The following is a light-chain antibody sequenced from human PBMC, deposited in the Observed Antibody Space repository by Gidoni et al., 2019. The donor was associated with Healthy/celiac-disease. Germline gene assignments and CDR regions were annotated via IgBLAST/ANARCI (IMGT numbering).Light chain of an antibody. J-gene: IGKJ4*01. CDR1: QSISSY. Sequence: DIQMTQSPYSLSASVGDRVTITCRASQSISSYLNWYQQKPGKAPTLLIYAASSLQSGVPSRFRGSGSGTDLTLTISSVQPEDLATYYCQQSYSTPLTFGGXTKVEIK. V-gene: IGKV1-39*01. CDR2: AAS. CDR3: QQSYSTPLT.